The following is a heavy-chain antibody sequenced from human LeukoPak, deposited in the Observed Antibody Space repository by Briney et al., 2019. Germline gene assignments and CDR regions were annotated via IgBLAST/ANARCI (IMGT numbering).Heavy chain of an antibody. Sequence: GGSLRLSCAASGFTFNNYAMSWVRQAPGKGLEWVSTITGSGDSTYYADSVKGRFTISRDNPKNTLFLQMISLRAEDTALYYCARDPLFDYWGQGTLVTVSS. CDR1: GFTFNNYA. CDR2: ITGSGDST. CDR3: ARDPLFDY. J-gene: IGHJ4*02. V-gene: IGHV3-23*01.